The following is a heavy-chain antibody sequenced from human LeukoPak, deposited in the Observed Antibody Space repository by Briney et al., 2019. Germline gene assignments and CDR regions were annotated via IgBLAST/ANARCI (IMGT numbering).Heavy chain of an antibody. J-gene: IGHJ6*02. CDR2: INHSGST. V-gene: IGHV4-34*01. Sequence: SETLSLTCAVYGGSFSGYYWSWIRQPPGKGLEWIGEINHSGSTNYNPSLKSRVTISVDTSKNQFSLKLSSVTAADTAVYYCARRHYDFWSGFSGSYGMDVWGQGTTITVSS. CDR3: ARRHYDFWSGFSGSYGMDV. D-gene: IGHD3-3*01. CDR1: GGSFSGYY.